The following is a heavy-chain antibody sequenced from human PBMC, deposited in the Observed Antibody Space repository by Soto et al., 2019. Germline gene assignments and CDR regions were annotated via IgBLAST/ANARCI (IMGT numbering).Heavy chain of an antibody. J-gene: IGHJ4*02. D-gene: IGHD2-2*02. V-gene: IGHV1-18*01. CDR3: ARVRTRAIAY. CDR1: GYIFTSQG. Sequence: QIQLVQSGAEVKKPGASVKVSCKASGYIFTSQGISWVRQAPGQGLAWMGWISTYNGNPNYAQKLQGRVTMTTNTSTTTAFLELRRLTSDGTAVYYCARVRTRAIAYWCQGNPVIVSS. CDR2: ISTYNGNP.